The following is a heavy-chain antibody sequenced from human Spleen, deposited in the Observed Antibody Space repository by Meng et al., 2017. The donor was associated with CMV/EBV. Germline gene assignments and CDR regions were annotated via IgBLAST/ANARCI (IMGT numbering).Heavy chain of an antibody. D-gene: IGHD6-6*01. CDR3: AKGGDSSSSTPFDY. CDR2: KQYDGSNE. J-gene: IGHJ4*02. V-gene: IGHV3-30*02. CDR1: GFMFSSHH. Sequence: SGFMFSSHHMHWVRQAPGKGLEWVAFKQYDGSNEDYVDSVKGRFTISRDNSKNTLSLQMNSLRVEDTAVYYCAKGGDSSSSTPFDYWGQGTLVTVSS.